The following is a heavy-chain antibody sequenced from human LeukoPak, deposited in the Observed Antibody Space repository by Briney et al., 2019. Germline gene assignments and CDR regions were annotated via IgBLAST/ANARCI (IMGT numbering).Heavy chain of an antibody. J-gene: IGHJ4*02. V-gene: IGHV3-20*04. CDR1: GFSLDDYG. D-gene: IGHD3-22*01. CDR3: VRGRDSSNLSPGDY. Sequence: PGGSLRLSCAASGFSLDDYGMRWVRQAPGKGLEWVSGNNWNGATAGYADPVKGRFSISRDNAKNSLFLQMSSLRVEDTALYYCVRGRDSSNLSPGDYWGQGTLVTVDS. CDR2: NNWNGATA.